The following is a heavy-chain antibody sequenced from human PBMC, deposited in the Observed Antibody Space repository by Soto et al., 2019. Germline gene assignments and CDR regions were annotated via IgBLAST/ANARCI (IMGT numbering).Heavy chain of an antibody. V-gene: IGHV1-8*01. Sequence: QVQLVQSGAEVKKPGASVKVSCKASGYTFTSYDINWVRQATGQGLEWMGWMNPNSGNTGYAQKFQGRVTMTRNTSISTAYMELSSLRAEEPAVYYCARVTGDYVWGSYRPTLDYWGQGTLVTVSS. D-gene: IGHD3-16*02. CDR2: MNPNSGNT. CDR3: ARVTGDYVWGSYRPTLDY. J-gene: IGHJ4*02. CDR1: GYTFTSYD.